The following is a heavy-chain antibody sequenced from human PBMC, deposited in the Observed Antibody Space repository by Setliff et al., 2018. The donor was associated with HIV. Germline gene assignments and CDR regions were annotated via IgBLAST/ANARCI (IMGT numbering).Heavy chain of an antibody. V-gene: IGHV3-48*03. CDR1: GFSFSSYE. D-gene: IGHD2-15*01. CDR3: AREGAETLRMRDWYFDV. J-gene: IGHJ2*01. Sequence: GGSLRLSCAASGFSFSSYEMNWVRQAPGKGLEWVSYISSSGSPIYYADSVKGRFTISRDNANKSLYLQMNSLRAEDTALYHCAREGAETLRMRDWYFDVWGRGTLVTVSS. CDR2: ISSSGSPI.